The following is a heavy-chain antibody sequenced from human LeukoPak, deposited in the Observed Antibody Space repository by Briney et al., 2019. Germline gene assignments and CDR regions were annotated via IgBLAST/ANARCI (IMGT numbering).Heavy chain of an antibody. J-gene: IGHJ4*02. D-gene: IGHD5-24*01. CDR2: ISPYNGNT. CDR3: AREMATIVNQFDY. V-gene: IGHV1-18*01. CDR1: GYTYTSYG. Sequence: GAAVKLCCKASGYTYTSYGIGWVRQAPGQGLEWMGWISPYNGNTNYAQKLQGRVTMTTDTSTTTAYMELRSLRSDDTAVYYCAREMATIVNQFDYWGQGTLVTVSS.